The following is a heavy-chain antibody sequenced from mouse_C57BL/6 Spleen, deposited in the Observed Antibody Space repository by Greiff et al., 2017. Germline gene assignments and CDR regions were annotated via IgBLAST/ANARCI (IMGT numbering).Heavy chain of an antibody. CDR2: IDPSDSYT. J-gene: IGHJ3*01. D-gene: IGHD1-1*01. Sequence: QVQLQQPGAELMMPGASVKLSCKASGYTFTSYWMHWVKQRPGQGLEWIGEIDPSDSYTNYNQKFKGKSTLTVDKSSSTAYMQLSSLTSEDSAVYYCASPYYYGSSYIFAYWGQGTLVTVSA. CDR1: GYTFTSYW. CDR3: ASPYYYGSSYIFAY. V-gene: IGHV1-69*01.